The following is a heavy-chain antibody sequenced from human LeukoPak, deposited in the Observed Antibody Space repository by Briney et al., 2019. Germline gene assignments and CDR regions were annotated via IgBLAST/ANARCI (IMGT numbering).Heavy chain of an antibody. Sequence: ASVKVSCKASGYTFTASFLHWVRQAPGQGLEWMGRINPNSGGTNYPQNSLGKVTLTRDTSISTAYLELSRLTSDDTAVYYCAINMATAMAHDYWGQGTLVTVSS. CDR2: INPNSGGT. D-gene: IGHD5-18*01. V-gene: IGHV1-2*06. J-gene: IGHJ4*02. CDR1: GYTFTASF. CDR3: AINMATAMAHDY.